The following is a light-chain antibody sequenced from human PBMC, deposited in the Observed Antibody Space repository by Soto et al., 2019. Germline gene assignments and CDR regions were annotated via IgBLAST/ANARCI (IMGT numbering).Light chain of an antibody. CDR3: QQYNNWPPRAWT. V-gene: IGKV3-11*01. Sequence: EIVLTQSPATLSLSPGERATLSCRASQSVSSYLAWYQQKPGQAPRLLIYDASNMATGIPARFSGSGSGTEFTLTISSLQSEDFAVDYCQQYNNWPPRAWTFGQGTKVEIK. CDR1: QSVSSY. CDR2: DAS. J-gene: IGKJ1*01.